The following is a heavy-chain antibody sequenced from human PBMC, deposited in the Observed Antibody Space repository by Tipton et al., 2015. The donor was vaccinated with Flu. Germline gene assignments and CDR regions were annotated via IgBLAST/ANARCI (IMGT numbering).Heavy chain of an antibody. V-gene: IGHV4-61*02. Sequence: TLSLTCTVSGGSISSGSYYWSWIRQPAGKGLEWIGRIFTSGSTNYNPSLKSRVTISVDTSKNQFSLKLSSVTAADTAVYYCARARYNWNDGYYYYYGMDVWGQGTTVTVSS. CDR1: GGSISSGSYY. J-gene: IGHJ6*02. D-gene: IGHD1-1*01. CDR2: IFTSGST. CDR3: ARARYNWNDGYYYYYGMDV.